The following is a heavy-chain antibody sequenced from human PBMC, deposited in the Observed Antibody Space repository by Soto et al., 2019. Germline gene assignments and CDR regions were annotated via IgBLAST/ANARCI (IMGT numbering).Heavy chain of an antibody. J-gene: IGHJ4*02. CDR2: ISSSSSTK. V-gene: IGHV3-48*01. D-gene: IGHD3-10*01. CDR3: ALSYYGSGTSFDY. Sequence: EVQLVESGGGLVQPGGSLRLSCVASAFTFSSYSMNWVRQAPGKGLEWVSYISSSSSTKYHADSVKGRFTISRDNAKNSVYLQMNSLRAEDTAVYYCALSYYGSGTSFDYWGQGTLVTVSS. CDR1: AFTFSSYS.